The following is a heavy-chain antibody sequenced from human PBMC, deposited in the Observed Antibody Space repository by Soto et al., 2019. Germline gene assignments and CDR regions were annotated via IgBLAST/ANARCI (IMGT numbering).Heavy chain of an antibody. CDR3: ARGITSRAAFDY. CDR2: IWYDGSNK. Sequence: GGSLRLSCAASGFIFSSYGMHWVRQAPGKGLEWVAVIWYDGSNKYYADSVKGRFTISRDNSKNTLLLQMTSLRAEDTAVYYCARGITSRAAFDYWGQGTQVTVSS. V-gene: IGHV3-33*01. D-gene: IGHD1-20*01. CDR1: GFIFSSYG. J-gene: IGHJ4*02.